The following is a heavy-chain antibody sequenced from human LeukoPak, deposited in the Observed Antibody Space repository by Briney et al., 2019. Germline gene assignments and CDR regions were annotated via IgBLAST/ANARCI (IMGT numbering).Heavy chain of an antibody. CDR3: AKDPCTSCYGEYYYYMDV. J-gene: IGHJ6*03. V-gene: IGHV3-30*02. CDR1: GFTFSSYG. D-gene: IGHD2-2*01. Sequence: GGCLRLSCAASGFTFSSYGMHWVRQAPGKGLEWVAFIRYDGSNKYYADSVKGRFTISRDNSKNTLYLQMNSLRAEDTAVYYYAKDPCTSCYGEYYYYMDVWGKGTTVTISS. CDR2: IRYDGSNK.